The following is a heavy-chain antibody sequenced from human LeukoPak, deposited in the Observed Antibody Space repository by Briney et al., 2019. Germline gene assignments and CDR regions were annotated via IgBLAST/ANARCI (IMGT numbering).Heavy chain of an antibody. CDR1: GFTFRNYE. Sequence: PGGSLRLSCAGSGFTFRNYEMSWVRQAPGKGLEWVSHISRDGSTVYYRDSVKGRFTISRDNSKNTLYLQMNSLRAEDTAVYYCAKLLYYYDSSQPYWGQGTLVTVSS. CDR2: ISRDGSTV. V-gene: IGHV3-48*03. CDR3: AKLLYYYDSSQPY. D-gene: IGHD3-22*01. J-gene: IGHJ4*02.